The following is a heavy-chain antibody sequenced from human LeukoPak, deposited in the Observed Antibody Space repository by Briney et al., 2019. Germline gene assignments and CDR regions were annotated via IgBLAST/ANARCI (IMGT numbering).Heavy chain of an antibody. J-gene: IGHJ6*03. CDR1: GGSLSSGHYY. CDR3: ARVVRRATVTTMYFYMDV. V-gene: IGHV4-61*02. Sequence: PSETLSLTCSVSGGSLSSGHYYWSWIRQPAGKGLEWIGRIYTSGSTNYNPSLKSRVTISIDSSNNQFSLILTSVSAADTAVYYCARVVRRATVTTMYFYMDVWGKGTTVTVSS. D-gene: IGHD4-11*01. CDR2: IYTSGST.